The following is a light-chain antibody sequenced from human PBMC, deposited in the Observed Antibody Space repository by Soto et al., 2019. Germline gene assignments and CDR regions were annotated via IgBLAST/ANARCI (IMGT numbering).Light chain of an antibody. CDR3: RTWDSSLTAGV. CDR2: DNN. J-gene: IGLJ1*01. V-gene: IGLV1-51*01. CDR1: SSNIGKNY. Sequence: QSVLTQPPSVSAAPGQKVTISCSGSSSNIGKNYVSWYQQLPGTAPKLLIYDNNKRPSGIPDRFSGSKSGTSATLGITGLQTGDEADYYCRTWDSSLTAGVFGTGTKVTVL.